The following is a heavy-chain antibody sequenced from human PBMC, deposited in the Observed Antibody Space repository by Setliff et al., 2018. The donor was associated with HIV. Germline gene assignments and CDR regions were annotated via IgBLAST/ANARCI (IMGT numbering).Heavy chain of an antibody. V-gene: IGHV1-69-2*01. D-gene: IGHD1-26*01. CDR2: VDPEDGET. J-gene: IGHJ4*02. CDR3: ATDGTVGASVY. Sequence: VKVSCKASGYTFTDYYMHWVQQAPGKGLEWMGRVDPEDGETINAEKFQGRVTITADTSTDTAYMELSSLRSEDTAVYYCATDGTVGASVYWGQGTLVTVSS. CDR1: GYTFTDYY.